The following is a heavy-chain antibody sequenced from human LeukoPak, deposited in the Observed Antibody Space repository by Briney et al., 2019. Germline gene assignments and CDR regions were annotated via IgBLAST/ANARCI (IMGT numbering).Heavy chain of an antibody. Sequence: PSETLSLTCTVSGGSISSSSYYWGWIRQPPGKGLEWIGSIYYSGSTYYNPSLKSRVTISVDTSKNQFSLKLYSVTAADTAVYYCARGGSYYDYWGQGTLVTVSS. V-gene: IGHV4-39*07. J-gene: IGHJ4*02. D-gene: IGHD1-26*01. CDR3: ARGGSYYDY. CDR1: GGSISSSSYY. CDR2: IYYSGST.